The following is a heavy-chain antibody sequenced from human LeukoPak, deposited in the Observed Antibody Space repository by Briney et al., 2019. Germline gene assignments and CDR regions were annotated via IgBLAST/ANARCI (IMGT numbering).Heavy chain of an antibody. CDR3: ARANRYSYGHYFDY. CDR1: GFTFDDYG. J-gene: IGHJ4*02. CDR2: VNWNGGST. D-gene: IGHD5-18*01. Sequence: GGSLRLSCAASGFTFDDYGMGWVRQAPGKGLEWVSGVNWNGGSTGYADSVKGRFTISRDNAKNSLYLQMNSLRAEDTALYYCARANRYSYGHYFDYWGQGTLVTVSS. V-gene: IGHV3-20*04.